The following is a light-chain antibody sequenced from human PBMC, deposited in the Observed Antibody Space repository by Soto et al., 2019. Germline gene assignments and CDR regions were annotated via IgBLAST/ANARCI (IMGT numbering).Light chain of an antibody. J-gene: IGKJ1*01. CDR1: QTISSW. CDR3: QHYNSYSEA. Sequence: DIQMTQSPSTLSASVGDRFTITCRASQTISSWLAWYQQKPGKAPKLLIYKASTLKSGVPSRYRGSGSGTEFTLTISSLQPDDFAPYYCQHYNSYSEAFGQGTKVDIK. V-gene: IGKV1-5*03. CDR2: KAS.